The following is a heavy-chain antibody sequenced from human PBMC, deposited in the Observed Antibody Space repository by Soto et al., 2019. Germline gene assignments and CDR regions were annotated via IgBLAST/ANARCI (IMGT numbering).Heavy chain of an antibody. CDR3: AKDRLELRTASYGMDV. CDR2: ISYDGSNK. D-gene: IGHD1-7*01. J-gene: IGHJ6*02. Sequence: QVQLVESGGGVVQPGRSLRLSCAASGFTFSSYGMHWVRQAPGKGLEWVAVISYDGSNKYYADSVKGRFTISRDNSKNSLYLQMNSRRAEDTAVDYCAKDRLELRTASYGMDVWGQGTPVTVSS. CDR1: GFTFSSYG. V-gene: IGHV3-30*18.